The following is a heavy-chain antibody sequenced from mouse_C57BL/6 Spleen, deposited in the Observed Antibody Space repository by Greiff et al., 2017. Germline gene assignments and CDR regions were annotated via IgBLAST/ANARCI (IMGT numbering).Heavy chain of an antibody. D-gene: IGHD1-1*01. J-gene: IGHJ4*01. CDR2: IYPGSGST. Sequence: VQLQQSGAELVKPGASVKLSCKASGYTFTSYWITWVKQRPGQGLEWIGDIYPGSGSTNYNEKFKSKATLTVDTSSSTAYMQLSSLTSEDSAVYYCAREGTTNAMDYWGQGTSVTVSS. V-gene: IGHV1-55*01. CDR1: GYTFTSYW. CDR3: AREGTTNAMDY.